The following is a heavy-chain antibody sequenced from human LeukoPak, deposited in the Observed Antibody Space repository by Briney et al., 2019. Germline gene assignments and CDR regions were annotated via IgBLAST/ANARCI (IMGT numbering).Heavy chain of an antibody. CDR3: ARAPARNYGSGSYYTLDY. CDR1: GGSISSYY. D-gene: IGHD3-10*01. V-gene: IGHV4-4*07. CDR2: IYSSGST. Sequence: KPSETLSLTCTVSGGSISSYYWSWIRQPAGKGLEWIGRIYSSGSTNYSPSLKSRVTISVDTSKNQFSLKLSSVTAADTAVYYCARAPARNYGSGSYYTLDYWGQGTLVTVSS. J-gene: IGHJ4*02.